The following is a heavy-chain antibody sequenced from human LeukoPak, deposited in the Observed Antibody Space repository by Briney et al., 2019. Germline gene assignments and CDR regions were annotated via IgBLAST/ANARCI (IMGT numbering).Heavy chain of an antibody. Sequence: PGGSLRLSCAASGFPFNSYVMTWVRQAPEKVLEWVSAISGSGGSTYYADSVKGRFTISRDNSKNTLYLQMNSLRAKDTAVYYCATDRGQVVPAAMSTSERQFDYWGQGTLVTVSS. D-gene: IGHD2-2*01. CDR2: ISGSGGST. CDR1: GFPFNSYV. V-gene: IGHV3-23*01. CDR3: ATDRGQVVPAAMSTSERQFDY. J-gene: IGHJ4*02.